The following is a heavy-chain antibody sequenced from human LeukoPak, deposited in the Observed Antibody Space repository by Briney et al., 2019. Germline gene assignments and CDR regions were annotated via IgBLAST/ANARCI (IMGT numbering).Heavy chain of an antibody. V-gene: IGHV4-34*01. J-gene: IGHJ4*02. Sequence: KPSETLSLTCAVYGGSFSGYYWSWIRQPPGKGLEWIGEINHSGSTNYNPSLKSRVTISVDTSKNQFSLKLSSVTAADTAVYYCARGPHYDFWSGYPRKYYFDYWGQGTLVTVSS. CDR2: INHSGST. CDR3: ARGPHYDFWSGYPRKYYFDY. D-gene: IGHD3-3*01. CDR1: GGSFSGYY.